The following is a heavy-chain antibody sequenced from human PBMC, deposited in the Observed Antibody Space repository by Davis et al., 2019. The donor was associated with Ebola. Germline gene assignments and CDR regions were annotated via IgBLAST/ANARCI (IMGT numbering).Heavy chain of an antibody. CDR1: GYTFTSYY. D-gene: IGHD6-6*01. CDR2: INPSGGST. V-gene: IGHV1-46*01. Sequence: ASVKVSCKASGYTFTSYYMHWVRQAPGQGLEWMGIINPSGGSTSYAQKFQGRVNMTRDTSTSTVYMELSSLRSEDTAVYYCARGVQLDIPPFYYYYYGMDVWGQGTTVTVSS. J-gene: IGHJ6*02. CDR3: ARGVQLDIPPFYYYYYGMDV.